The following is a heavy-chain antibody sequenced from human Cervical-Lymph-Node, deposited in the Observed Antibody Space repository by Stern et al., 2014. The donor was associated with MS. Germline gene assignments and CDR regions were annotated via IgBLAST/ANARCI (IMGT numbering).Heavy chain of an antibody. CDR2: ISWSGTKI. CDR1: GFAFDDYA. Sequence: EVQLVESGGGLVQPGRSLRLSCAAAGFAFDDYAMHWVRQAPGKGLEWGSGISWSGTKIGYADSVKGRFTISRDNAKNSLFLQMNNLRAEDTALYYCATANYEFGYYGMDVWGQGTAVTVS. J-gene: IGHJ6*02. D-gene: IGHD3-3*01. CDR3: ATANYEFGYYGMDV. V-gene: IGHV3-9*01.